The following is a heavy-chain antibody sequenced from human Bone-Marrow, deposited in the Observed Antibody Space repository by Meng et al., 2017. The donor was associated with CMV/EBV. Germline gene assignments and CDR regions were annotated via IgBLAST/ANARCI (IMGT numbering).Heavy chain of an antibody. CDR2: IRSKAYGETT. CDR1: GFTFGDYA. Sequence: SLRLSCRASGFTFGDYAMSWVRQAPGKGPEWLGFIRSKAYGETTEYASSVKGRFTISRDDSKSIAYLQMDSLKAEDTAVYYCTPESYWGQGTLVTVSS. CDR3: TPESY. V-gene: IGHV3-49*04. J-gene: IGHJ4*02.